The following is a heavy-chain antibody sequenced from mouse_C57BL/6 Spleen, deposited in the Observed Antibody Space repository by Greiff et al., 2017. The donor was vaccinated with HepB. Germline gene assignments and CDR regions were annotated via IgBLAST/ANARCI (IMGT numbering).Heavy chain of an antibody. CDR2: IYPGDGDT. CDR3: ARYDLPYYFDY. D-gene: IGHD2-3*01. CDR1: GYAFSSYW. V-gene: IGHV1-80*01. J-gene: IGHJ2*01. Sequence: QVQLKQSGAELVKPGASVKISCKASGYAFSSYWMNWVKQRPGKGLEWIGQIYPGDGDTNYNGKFKGKATLTADKSSSTAYMQLSSLTSEDSAVYFCARYDLPYYFDYWGQGTTLTVSS.